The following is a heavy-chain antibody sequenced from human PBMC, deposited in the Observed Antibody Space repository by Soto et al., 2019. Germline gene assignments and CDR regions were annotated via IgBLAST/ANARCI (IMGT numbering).Heavy chain of an antibody. Sequence: SETLSLTCTVSGGSISSSSYYWGWIRQPPGKGLEWIGSIYYSGSTYYNPSLKSRVTISVDTSKNQFSLKLSSVTAADTAVYYCARHEGQYQLLGGYNWFDPWGQGTLVTVSS. D-gene: IGHD2-2*01. CDR3: ARHEGQYQLLGGYNWFDP. J-gene: IGHJ5*02. CDR1: GGSISSSSYY. V-gene: IGHV4-39*01. CDR2: IYYSGST.